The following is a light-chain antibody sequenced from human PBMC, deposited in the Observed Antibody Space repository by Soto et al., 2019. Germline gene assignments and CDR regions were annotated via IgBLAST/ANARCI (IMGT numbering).Light chain of an antibody. CDR3: AAWDDSLNGVI. CDR2: KNS. V-gene: IGLV1-40*01. Sequence: QSVLTQPPSVSGAPGQRVTISCTGSSSNIGAGYDVHWYQQLPGTAPKLLIYKNSQRPSGVPDRFSGSTSGPSASLAIRGLRSEDEADYYCAAWDDSLNGVIFGGGTKLTVL. CDR1: SSNIGAGYD. J-gene: IGLJ2*01.